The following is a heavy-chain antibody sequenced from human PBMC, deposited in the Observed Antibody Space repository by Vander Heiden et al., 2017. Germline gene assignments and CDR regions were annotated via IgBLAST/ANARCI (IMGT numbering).Heavy chain of an antibody. J-gene: IGHJ6*02. D-gene: IGHD2-2*02. Sequence: QVQLVESGGGVVQPGRSLRLSCAASGFTFSSYAMHWVRQAPGKGLEWVAVISYDGSNKYYADSVKGRFTSARDNSKNTLYLQMNSLRAEDTAVYYCAREPPYIYCSSTSCYSLDVWGQGTTVTVSS. CDR3: AREPPYIYCSSTSCYSLDV. CDR2: ISYDGSNK. V-gene: IGHV3-30-3*01. CDR1: GFTFSSYA.